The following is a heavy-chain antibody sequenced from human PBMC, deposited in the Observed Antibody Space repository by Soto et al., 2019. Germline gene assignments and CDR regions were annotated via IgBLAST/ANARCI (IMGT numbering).Heavy chain of an antibody. CDR1: GYTFTSYD. Sequence: QVQLVQSGPEVKKPGASVKVSCKASGYTFTSYDITWVRQATGQGLEWMGWMNPSTGNTGYPQTFQGRVTMTRNTSISTVYLELGSLTSEDTAVYFCARSRVITASSDYWGQGTLVTVSS. V-gene: IGHV1-8*02. J-gene: IGHJ4*02. CDR3: ARSRVITASSDY. CDR2: MNPSTGNT. D-gene: IGHD3-10*01.